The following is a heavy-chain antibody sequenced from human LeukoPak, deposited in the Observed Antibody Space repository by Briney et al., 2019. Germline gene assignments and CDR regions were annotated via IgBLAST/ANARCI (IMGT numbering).Heavy chain of an antibody. Sequence: PGGSLRLSCAASGFTFDDYAMHWVRQAPGKGLEWVSGISWNSGSIGYADSVKGRFTISRDNSKNTLYLQMNSLRAEDTAVYYCARETRGCFCIDYWGQGTLVTVSS. CDR1: GFTFDDYA. J-gene: IGHJ4*02. V-gene: IGHV3-9*01. D-gene: IGHD4/OR15-4a*01. CDR3: ARETRGCFCIDY. CDR2: ISWNSGSI.